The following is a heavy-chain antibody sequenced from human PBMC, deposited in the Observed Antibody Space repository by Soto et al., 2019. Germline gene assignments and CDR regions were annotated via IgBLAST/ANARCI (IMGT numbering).Heavy chain of an antibody. CDR3: ASPPRRCSSTSCYAGEIGY. Sequence: GGSLRLSCAASGFTFSSYAMHWVRQAPGKGLEYVSAISSNGGSTYYANSVKGRFTISRDSSKNTLYLQMGSLRAEDMAVYYCASPPRRCSSTSCYAGEIGYWGQGTLVTVSS. J-gene: IGHJ4*02. CDR1: GFTFSSYA. V-gene: IGHV3-64*01. CDR2: ISSNGGST. D-gene: IGHD2-2*01.